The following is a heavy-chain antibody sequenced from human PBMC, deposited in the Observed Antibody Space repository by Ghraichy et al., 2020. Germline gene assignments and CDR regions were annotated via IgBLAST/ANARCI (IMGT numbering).Heavy chain of an antibody. CDR1: GGSISSYY. Sequence: SETLSLTCTVSGGSISSYYWSWIRQPPGKGLEWIGYIYYSGSTNYNPSLKSRVTISVDTSKNQFSLKLSSVTAADTAVYYCASDSGSYYGAWDYWGQGTLVTVSS. CDR2: IYYSGST. J-gene: IGHJ4*02. CDR3: ASDSGSYYGAWDY. V-gene: IGHV4-59*08. D-gene: IGHD1-26*01.